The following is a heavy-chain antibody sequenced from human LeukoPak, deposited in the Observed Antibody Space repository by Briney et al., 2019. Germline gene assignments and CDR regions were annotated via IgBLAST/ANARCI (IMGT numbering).Heavy chain of an antibody. CDR3: ARALGYCSGGSCTRGYNWFDP. CDR1: GGSFSGYY. Sequence: KSSETLSLTCAVYGGSFSGYYWSWIRQPPGKGLEWIGEINHSGSTNYNPSLKSRVTISVDTSMNQFSLKLSFVTTADTAVYYCARALGYCSGGSCTRGYNWFDPWGQGTLVTVPS. D-gene: IGHD2-15*01. V-gene: IGHV4-34*01. CDR2: INHSGST. J-gene: IGHJ5*02.